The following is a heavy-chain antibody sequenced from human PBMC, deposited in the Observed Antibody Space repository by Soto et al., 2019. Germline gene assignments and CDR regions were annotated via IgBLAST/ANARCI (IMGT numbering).Heavy chain of an antibody. Sequence: EVQLVESGGGLVKPGGSLRLSCAASGFTFSSYSMNWVRQAPGKGLEWVSSISSSSSYIYYAHSVKGRFTISRDNAKNSLYLQMNSLRAADTAVYYCARAGYSSSWYRENYYYGMDVWGQGTTVTVSS. V-gene: IGHV3-21*01. J-gene: IGHJ6*02. CDR3: ARAGYSSSWYRENYYYGMDV. D-gene: IGHD6-13*01. CDR2: ISSSSSYI. CDR1: GFTFSSYS.